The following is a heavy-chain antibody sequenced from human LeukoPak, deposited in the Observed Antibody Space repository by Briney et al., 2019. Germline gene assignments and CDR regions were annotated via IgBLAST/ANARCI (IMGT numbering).Heavy chain of an antibody. Sequence: ASVKVSCKVSGYTLTELSMHWVRQAPGKGLEWMGGSDPEDGETIYAQKFQGRVTMTEDTSTDTAYMELSSLRSEDTAVYYCATDPGGYSYGQPYYFDYWGQGTLVTVSS. CDR2: SDPEDGET. J-gene: IGHJ4*02. V-gene: IGHV1-24*01. CDR1: GYTLTELS. D-gene: IGHD5-18*01. CDR3: ATDPGGYSYGQPYYFDY.